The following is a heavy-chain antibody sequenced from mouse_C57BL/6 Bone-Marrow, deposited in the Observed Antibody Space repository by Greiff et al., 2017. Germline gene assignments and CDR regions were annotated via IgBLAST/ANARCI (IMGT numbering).Heavy chain of an antibody. V-gene: IGHV5-6*01. CDR2: ISSGGSYT. D-gene: IGHD2-3*01. Sequence: EVQLVESGGDLVKPGGSLKLSCAASGFTFSSYGMSWVRQTPDKRLEWVATISSGGSYTYYPDSVKGRFTISRDNAKNTLYLQMSSLKSEDTAMYYCARHGWLLRFAYWGQGTLVTVSA. J-gene: IGHJ3*01. CDR1: GFTFSSYG. CDR3: ARHGWLLRFAY.